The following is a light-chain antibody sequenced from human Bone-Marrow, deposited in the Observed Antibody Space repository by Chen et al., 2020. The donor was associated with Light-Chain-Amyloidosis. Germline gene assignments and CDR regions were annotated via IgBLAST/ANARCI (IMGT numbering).Light chain of an antibody. J-gene: IGLJ3*02. CDR1: SSHAGSYKF. CDR2: EDN. Sequence: QSALTQPASVSGSPGQSITISCTGTSSHAGSYKFVSWYQQHPGKVPKLLIYEDNKRPPGIPNRFSGSKAGTTASLTIFGRQTDDEATYYCLSDGSGSNWMFGGGTNLTVL. CDR3: LSDGSGSNWM. V-gene: IGLV2-23*01.